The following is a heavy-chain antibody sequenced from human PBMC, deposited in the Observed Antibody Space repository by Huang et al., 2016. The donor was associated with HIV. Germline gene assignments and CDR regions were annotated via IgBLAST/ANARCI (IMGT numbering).Heavy chain of an antibody. CDR1: GDFISSTNYF. Sequence: QLQLQESGPGQVKPSETLSLTCTVSGDFISSTNYFWGWIRPSPGKGLAWVGSVVQSGSTNYNPSRKGRVTLSLETSRNQVSLRLNSVTAADTAVYYCASQHIGAAATWFWGRGTQVAVSS. CDR3: ASQHIGAAATWF. V-gene: IGHV4-39*01. CDR2: VVQSGST. D-gene: IGHD6-13*01. J-gene: IGHJ4*02.